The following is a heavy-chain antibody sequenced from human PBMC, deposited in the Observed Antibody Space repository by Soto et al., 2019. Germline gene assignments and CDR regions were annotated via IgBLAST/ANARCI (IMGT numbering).Heavy chain of an antibody. CDR2: IIPIFGTA. CDR1: GGSFTYT. D-gene: IGHD5-18*01. CDR3: ARLHSHGTYGMDV. J-gene: IGHJ6*02. Sequence: RASVKVSCKASGGSFTYTLSWVRQAPGQGLEWMGGIIPIFGTANYAQKFQGRVTITADESTETAYMELSTLRSEDTAVYYCARLHSHGTYGMDVWGQGTTVTVSS. V-gene: IGHV1-69*13.